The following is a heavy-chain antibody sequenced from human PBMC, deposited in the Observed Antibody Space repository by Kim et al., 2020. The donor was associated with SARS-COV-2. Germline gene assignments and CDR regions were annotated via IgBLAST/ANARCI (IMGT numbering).Heavy chain of an antibody. D-gene: IGHD3-10*01. Sequence: GGSLRLSCAASGFDFGDYAMSWVRRAPGKGLEWVSALSGSIPDAKYADSVRGRFIISRDNSKNTLFLQMDSLRVDDTAVYYCAKDLLYVPGRGYFDSWGQGGVVTVYS. V-gene: IGHV3-23*01. CDR1: GFDFGDYA. CDR3: AKDLLYVPGRGYFDS. CDR2: LSGSIPDA. J-gene: IGHJ4*02.